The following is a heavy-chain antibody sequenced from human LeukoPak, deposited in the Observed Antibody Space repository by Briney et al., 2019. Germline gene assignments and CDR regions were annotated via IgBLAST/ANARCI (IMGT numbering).Heavy chain of an antibody. CDR3: ARATVTERQKDY. CDR2: IYTSGST. V-gene: IGHV4-61*02. D-gene: IGHD4-11*01. Sequence: SETLSLTCTVSGGSISSGSYYWSWIRQPAGKGLEWIGRIYTSGSTNYNPSLKSRVTISVDTSKNQFSLKLSSVTAADTAVYYCARATVTERQKDYWGQGTLVTVSS. J-gene: IGHJ4*02. CDR1: GGSISSGSYY.